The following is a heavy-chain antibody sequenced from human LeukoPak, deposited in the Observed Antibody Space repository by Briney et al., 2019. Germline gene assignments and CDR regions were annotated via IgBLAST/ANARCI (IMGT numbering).Heavy chain of an antibody. CDR2: ISSSSSYI. J-gene: IGHJ4*02. Sequence: GVLRLSCAASGFTFSSYSMNWVRQAPGKGLEWVSSISSSSSYIYYADSVKGRFTISRDNAKSSLYLQMNSLRAEDTAVYYCARAEDYYDSSGYSYYFDYWGQGTLVTVSS. V-gene: IGHV3-21*01. CDR1: GFTFSSYS. D-gene: IGHD3-22*01. CDR3: ARAEDYYDSSGYSYYFDY.